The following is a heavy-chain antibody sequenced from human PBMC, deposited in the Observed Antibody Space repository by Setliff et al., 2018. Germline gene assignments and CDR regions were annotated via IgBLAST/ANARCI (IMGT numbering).Heavy chain of an antibody. CDR3: ARVIYYDSSGYYFGQGLDY. V-gene: IGHV3-66*02. D-gene: IGHD3-22*01. CDR1: GFTVSSNY. CDR2: IYSGGST. J-gene: IGHJ4*02. Sequence: LRLSCAASGFTVSSNYMSWVRQAPGKGLEWVSVIYSGGSTYYADSVKGRFTISRDNSKNTLYLQMNSLRAEDTAVYYCARVIYYDSSGYYFGQGLDYWGQGALVTVSS.